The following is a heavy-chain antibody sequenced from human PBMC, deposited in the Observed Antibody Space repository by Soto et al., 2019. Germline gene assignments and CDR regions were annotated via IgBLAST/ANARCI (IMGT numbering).Heavy chain of an antibody. J-gene: IGHJ5*02. Sequence: GGSLRLSCAASGFTVSSNYMSWVRQAPGKGLEWVSVIYSGGSTYYADSVKGRFTISRDNSKNTLYLQMNSLRAEDTAVYYCARDWVSYDTRWFDPWGQGTLVTVSS. CDR2: IYSGGST. CDR3: ARDWVSYDTRWFDP. D-gene: IGHD3-22*01. CDR1: GFTVSSNY. V-gene: IGHV3-53*01.